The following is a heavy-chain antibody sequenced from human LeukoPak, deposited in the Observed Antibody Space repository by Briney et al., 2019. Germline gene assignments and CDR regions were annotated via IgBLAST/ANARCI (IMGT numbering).Heavy chain of an antibody. D-gene: IGHD3-22*01. Sequence: GGSLRLSCAASGVTFSNYAMSWARQAPGQGLEWVSVISGSGGSTHYADSVKGRFTISRDNSKKTLYLQMNSLRAEDTAVYFCVKALTSYYDSGDAFDIWGQGTMVTVSS. CDR3: VKALTSYYDSGDAFDI. V-gene: IGHV3-23*01. J-gene: IGHJ3*02. CDR1: GVTFSNYA. CDR2: ISGSGGST.